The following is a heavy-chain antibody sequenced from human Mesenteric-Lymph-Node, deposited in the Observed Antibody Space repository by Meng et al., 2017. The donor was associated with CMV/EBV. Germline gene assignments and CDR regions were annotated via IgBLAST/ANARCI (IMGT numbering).Heavy chain of an antibody. CDR2: IRYDGSTG. D-gene: IGHD6-19*01. CDR1: GFIFSNYG. V-gene: IGHV3-30*02. J-gene: IGHJ4*02. Sequence: GESLKISCAASGFIFSNYGMHWVRQAPGKGLEWVAFIRYDGSTGYYVDSVKGRFTISRGNSQNTLYLQMNSLRVEDAAIYYCAKGLCDSSCYSGLDSWGQGTLVTVSS. CDR3: AKGLCDSSCYSGLDS.